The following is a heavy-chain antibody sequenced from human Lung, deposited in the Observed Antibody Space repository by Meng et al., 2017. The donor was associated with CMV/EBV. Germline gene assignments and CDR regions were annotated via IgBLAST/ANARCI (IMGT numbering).Heavy chain of an antibody. Sequence: KASGGNCGRNALSGVRQAPGQGLEWRGGIIPILGLSTYAQRFQGRVTITADKSTGTGYMEVPSLRFDDTAVYYCVTYQYDSGWTEDSWGQGTLVTVSS. V-gene: IGHV1-69*10. CDR1: GGNCGRNA. CDR2: IIPILGLS. J-gene: IGHJ4*02. CDR3: VTYQYDSGWTEDS. D-gene: IGHD3-16*01.